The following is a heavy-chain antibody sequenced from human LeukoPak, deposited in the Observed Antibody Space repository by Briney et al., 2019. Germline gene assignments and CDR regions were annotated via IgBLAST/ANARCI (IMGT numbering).Heavy chain of an antibody. CDR3: ATEGLRFLEWPPRY. J-gene: IGHJ4*02. D-gene: IGHD3-3*01. CDR2: FDPEDGET. V-gene: IGHV1-24*01. CDR1: GYTLTELS. Sequence: ASVKVPCKVSGYTLTELSMHWVRQAPGKGLEWMGGFDPEDGETIYAQKFQGRATMTEDTSTDTAYMEQSSLRSEDTAVYYCATEGLRFLEWPPRYWGQGTLVTVSS.